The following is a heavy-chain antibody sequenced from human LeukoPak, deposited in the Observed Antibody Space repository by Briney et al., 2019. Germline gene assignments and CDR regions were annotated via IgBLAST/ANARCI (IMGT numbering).Heavy chain of an antibody. J-gene: IGHJ6*03. CDR1: GFTFDDYV. CDR2: ISWNSGSI. CDR3: AKAVRYYYMDV. D-gene: IGHD2-8*01. Sequence: GGSLRLSCAASGFTFDDYVMHWVRQAPGKGLEWVSGISWNSGSIGYADSVKGRFTISRDNAKNSLYLQMNSLRAEDTALYYCAKAVRYYYMDVWGKGTTVTVSS. V-gene: IGHV3-9*01.